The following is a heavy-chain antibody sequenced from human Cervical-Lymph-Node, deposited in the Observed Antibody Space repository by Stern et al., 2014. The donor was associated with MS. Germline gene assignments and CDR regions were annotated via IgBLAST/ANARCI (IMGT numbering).Heavy chain of an antibody. J-gene: IGHJ5*02. CDR1: GGTFSTSG. V-gene: IGHV1-69*06. CDR3: ARDLGVGPTVS. D-gene: IGHD1-26*01. Sequence: VQLVQSGAEVKRPGSSVKVSCKASGGTFSTSGITWVRQAPGQGLEWRGGIIPLVTTTIYSRKFQGRLTITADKYTSTAYMALNSLKSDDTAVYFCARDLGVGPTVSWGQGTVVTVSS. CDR2: IIPLVTTT.